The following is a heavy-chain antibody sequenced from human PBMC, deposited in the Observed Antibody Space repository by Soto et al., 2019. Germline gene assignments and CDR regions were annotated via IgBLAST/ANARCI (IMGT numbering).Heavy chain of an antibody. CDR1: GGSISSYY. CDR3: ARSLATVRGYYGMDV. D-gene: IGHD4-4*01. V-gene: IGHV4-59*01. J-gene: IGHJ6*02. CDR2: IYYSGST. Sequence: SETLSLTCTVSGGSISSYYWSWIRQPPGKGLEWIGYIYYSGSTNYNPSLKSRVTISVDTSKNQFSLKLSSVTAADTAVYYCARSLATVRGYYGMDVWGQGTTVTVSS.